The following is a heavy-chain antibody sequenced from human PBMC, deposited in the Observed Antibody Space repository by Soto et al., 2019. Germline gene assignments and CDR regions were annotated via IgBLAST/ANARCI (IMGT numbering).Heavy chain of an antibody. V-gene: IGHV3-30-3*01. D-gene: IGHD5-18*01. Sequence: QVQLVESGGGVVQPGRSLRLSCAASGFTFSSYAMHWVRQAPGKGLEWVAVISYDGSNKYYADSVEGRFTISRDNSKNTLYLQMNSLRAEDTAVYYCARGPEGMKGYGYGYEVYYYGMDVWGQGTTVTVSS. CDR3: ARGPEGMKGYGYGYEVYYYGMDV. J-gene: IGHJ6*02. CDR2: ISYDGSNK. CDR1: GFTFSSYA.